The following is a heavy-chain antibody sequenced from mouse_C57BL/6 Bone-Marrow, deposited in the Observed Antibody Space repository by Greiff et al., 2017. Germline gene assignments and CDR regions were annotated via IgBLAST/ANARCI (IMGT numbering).Heavy chain of an antibody. V-gene: IGHV5-12*01. J-gene: IGHJ2*01. CDR2: ISNGGGST. D-gene: IGHD2-4*01. CDR1: GFTFSDYY. CDR3: GRGVHDYGGGGFDY. Sequence: EVQVVESGGGLVQPGGSLKLSCAASGFTFSDYYMYWVRQTPEKRLEWVAYISNGGGSTYYPDTVKGRFTISRDNAKNTLYLRMSRLKAEATAMYYCGRGVHDYGGGGFDYWGQGTTRTVSS.